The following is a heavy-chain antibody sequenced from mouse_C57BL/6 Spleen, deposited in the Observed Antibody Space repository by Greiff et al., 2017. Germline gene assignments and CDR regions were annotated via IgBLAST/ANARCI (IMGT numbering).Heavy chain of an antibody. CDR2: ISYDGSN. Sequence: DVKLQESGPGLVKPSQSLSLTCSVTGYSITSGYYWNWIRQFPGNKLEWMGYISYDGSNNYNPSLKNRISITRDTSKNQFFLKLNSVTTEDTATYYCARYYDYDGWFAYWGQGTLVTVSA. CDR1: GYSITSGYY. V-gene: IGHV3-6*01. D-gene: IGHD2-4*01. CDR3: ARYYDYDGWFAY. J-gene: IGHJ3*01.